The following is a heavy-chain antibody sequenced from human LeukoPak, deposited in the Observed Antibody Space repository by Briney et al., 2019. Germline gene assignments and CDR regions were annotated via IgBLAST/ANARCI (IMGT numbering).Heavy chain of an antibody. Sequence: SETLSLTCTVSGGSISSSSYYWGWIRQPPGEGLEWIGSIYYSGSTYYNPSLKTRVTISVDKSKNQFSLKLSSVTAADTAVYYCARASHDYGDYSHFDYWGQGTLVTVSS. CDR1: GGSISSSSYY. CDR2: IYYSGST. J-gene: IGHJ4*02. D-gene: IGHD4-17*01. V-gene: IGHV4-39*07. CDR3: ARASHDYGDYSHFDY.